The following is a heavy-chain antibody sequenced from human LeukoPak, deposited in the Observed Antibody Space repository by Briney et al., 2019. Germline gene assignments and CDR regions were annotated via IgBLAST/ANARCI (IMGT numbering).Heavy chain of an antibody. J-gene: IGHJ5*02. CDR1: GFTYSSYS. CDR2: ITSSSTYI. D-gene: IGHD1-26*01. V-gene: IGHV3-21*01. CDR3: ARDSRHHRFLYWDWFDP. Sequence: GGSLRLSCAASGFTYSSYSMNWVRQAPGKGLEGVSSITSSSTYIYYADSVKGRVTISRDNAKISLYVEMNSLRADDTAIYYCARDSRHHRFLYWDWFDPWGQGTLVTVSS.